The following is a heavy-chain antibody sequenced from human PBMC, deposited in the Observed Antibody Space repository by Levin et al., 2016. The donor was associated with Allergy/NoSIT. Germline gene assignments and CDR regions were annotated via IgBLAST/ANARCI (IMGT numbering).Heavy chain of an antibody. J-gene: IGHJ6*02. CDR3: ASEIVGATGRTYYYYYYGMDV. CDR2: IYYSGST. D-gene: IGHD1-26*01. Sequence: SETLSLTCTVSGGSISSSSYYWGWIRQPPGKGLEWIGSIYYSGSTYYNPSLKSRVTISVDTSKNQFSLKLSSVTAADTAVYYCASEIVGATGRTYYYYYYGMDVWGQGTTVTVSS. CDR1: GGSISSSSYY. V-gene: IGHV4-39*01.